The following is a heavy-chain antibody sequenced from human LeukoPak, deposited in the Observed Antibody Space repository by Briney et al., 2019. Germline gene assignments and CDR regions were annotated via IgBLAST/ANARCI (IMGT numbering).Heavy chain of an antibody. V-gene: IGHV3-66*01. Sequence: GGSLRLSCAAFGFTVSVNYMSWVRQAPGKGLECVSVIYSGGNTYYADSVKGRFTISRDNSKNTLYLQMNSLRAEDTAVYYCAKDAVLRYFDWLLGLDYWGQGTLVTVSS. CDR3: AKDAVLRYFDWLLGLDY. D-gene: IGHD3-9*01. J-gene: IGHJ4*02. CDR1: GFTVSVNY. CDR2: IYSGGNT.